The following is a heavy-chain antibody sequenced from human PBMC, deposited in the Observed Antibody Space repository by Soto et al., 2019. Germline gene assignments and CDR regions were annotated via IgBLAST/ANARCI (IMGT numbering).Heavy chain of an antibody. CDR3: TTAPFYDYVWGSSY. Sequence: EVQLVESGGGLVKPGGSLRLSCAASGFTFTNAWMSWVRQAPGKGLEWVGRIKSKTDGGTTDYAAPVKGRFTISRDDSKNTLYLQMNSLKTEHTAVYYCTTAPFYDYVWGSSYWGQGTLVTVSS. V-gene: IGHV3-15*01. J-gene: IGHJ4*02. CDR1: GFTFTNAW. CDR2: IKSKTDGGTT. D-gene: IGHD3-16*01.